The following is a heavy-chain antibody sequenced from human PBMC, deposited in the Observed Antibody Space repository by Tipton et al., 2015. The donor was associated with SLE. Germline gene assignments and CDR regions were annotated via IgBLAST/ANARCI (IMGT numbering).Heavy chain of an antibody. CDR3: AREMVYARSLDY. CDR2: ISSSGSTI. CDR1: GFTFSSYE. J-gene: IGHJ4*02. Sequence: SLRLSCAASGFTFSSYEMNWVRQAPGKGLEWVSYISSSGSTIYYADSVKGRFTISRDNAKNSLYLQMNSLRAEDTAVYYCAREMVYARSLDYWGQGTLVTVSS. V-gene: IGHV3-48*03. D-gene: IGHD2-8*01.